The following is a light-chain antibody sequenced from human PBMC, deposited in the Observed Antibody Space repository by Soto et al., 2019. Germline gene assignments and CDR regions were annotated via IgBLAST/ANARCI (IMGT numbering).Light chain of an antibody. CDR3: QQLNSFPIP. Sequence: IQLTQSPSSLSASVGDRVTISCRASQGIANFLAWYQQKPGKAPKLLIYGASTLQSGVPSRFSGSGSGTDFTLTISSLQPEDFATYYCQQLNSFPIPFSPVTKVDIK. J-gene: IGKJ3*01. V-gene: IGKV1-9*01. CDR1: QGIANF. CDR2: GAS.